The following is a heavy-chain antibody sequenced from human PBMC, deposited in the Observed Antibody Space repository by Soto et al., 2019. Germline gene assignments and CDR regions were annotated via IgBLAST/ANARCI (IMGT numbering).Heavy chain of an antibody. CDR2: IKSKTDGGTT. J-gene: IGHJ4*02. CDR3: TTTAITMIVVVISNYVDY. D-gene: IGHD3-22*01. Sequence: AXGFTFSNAWMNWVRQAPGKGLEWVGLIKSKTDGGTTDYAAPVKGRFTISRDDSKNTLYLQMNSLKTEDTAVYYCTTTAITMIVVVISNYVDYWGQGTLVTVSS. CDR1: GFTFSNAW. V-gene: IGHV3-15*07.